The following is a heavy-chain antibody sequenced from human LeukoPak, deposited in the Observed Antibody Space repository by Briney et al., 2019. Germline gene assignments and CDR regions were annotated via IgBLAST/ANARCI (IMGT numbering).Heavy chain of an antibody. V-gene: IGHV5-51*01. D-gene: IGHD6-13*01. J-gene: IGHJ4*02. CDR1: EYSFPNYC. CDR2: IYPDDSDT. Sequence: GESLKISCKHSEYSFPNYCVGWVRQMPGKGLEWMGIIYPDDSDTRYSPSFQGRVTISADKSINTAYLELGSLKASGTAPSVRAIGRGGQQLGDFWGQGTLVPLSS. CDR3: AIGRGGQQLGDF.